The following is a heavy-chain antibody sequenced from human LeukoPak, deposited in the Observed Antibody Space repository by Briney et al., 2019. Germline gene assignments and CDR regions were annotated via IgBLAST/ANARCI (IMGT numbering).Heavy chain of an antibody. CDR1: GFTFDDYA. CDR2: ISWNSGSI. Sequence: GGSLRLSCAASGFTFDDYAMHWVRQAPGKGLEWVSGISWNSGSIGYADSVKGRFTISRDNAKNPLYLQMNSLRAEDTAVYYCAKGRSGIAAAGLNYWGQGTLVTVSS. CDR3: AKGRSGIAAAGLNY. V-gene: IGHV3-9*01. J-gene: IGHJ4*02. D-gene: IGHD6-13*01.